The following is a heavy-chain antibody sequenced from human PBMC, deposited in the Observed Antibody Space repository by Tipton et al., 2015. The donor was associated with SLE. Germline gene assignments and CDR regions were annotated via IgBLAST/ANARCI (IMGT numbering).Heavy chain of an antibody. Sequence: LRLSCTVSGGSISSYYWSWIRQPPGKGLEWIGYLYYSGSTNYNPSLKSRVTISVTTSKNQFSLKLRSVTAADTAVYYCAGVEMATTRRGGRDAFDIWGQGTMVTVSS. J-gene: IGHJ3*02. CDR3: AGVEMATTRRGGRDAFDI. D-gene: IGHD5-24*01. V-gene: IGHV4-59*01. CDR2: LYYSGST. CDR1: GGSISSYY.